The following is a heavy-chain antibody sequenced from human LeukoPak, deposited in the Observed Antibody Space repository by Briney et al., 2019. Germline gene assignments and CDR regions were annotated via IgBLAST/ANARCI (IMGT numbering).Heavy chain of an antibody. Sequence: NPGGSLRLSCAASGFTFSSYSMNWVRQAPGKGLEWVSSISSSSSYIYYADSVKGRFTISRDNAKNSLYLQMNSLRAEDTAVYYCASDFCSSTSCFFDPWGQGTLVTVSS. CDR3: ASDFCSSTSCFFDP. D-gene: IGHD2-2*01. CDR1: GFTFSSYS. CDR2: ISSSSSYI. J-gene: IGHJ5*02. V-gene: IGHV3-21*01.